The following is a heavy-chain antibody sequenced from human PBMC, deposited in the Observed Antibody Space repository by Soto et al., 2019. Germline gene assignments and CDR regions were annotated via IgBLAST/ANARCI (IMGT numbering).Heavy chain of an antibody. CDR3: AGYSSRMNDAFDI. CDR1: GGSISSGGYY. D-gene: IGHD6-13*01. J-gene: IGHJ3*02. CDR2: IYYSGST. V-gene: IGHV4-31*03. Sequence: KSSETLSLTCTVSGGSISSGGYYWSWIRQHPGKGLEWIGYIYYSGSTYYNPSLKSRVTISVDTSKNQFSLKLSSVTAADTAVYYCAGYSSRMNDAFDIWGQGTMVTVS.